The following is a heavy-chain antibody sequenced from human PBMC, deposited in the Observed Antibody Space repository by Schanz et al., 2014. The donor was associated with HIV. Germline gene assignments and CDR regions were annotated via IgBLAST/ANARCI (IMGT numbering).Heavy chain of an antibody. V-gene: IGHV3-9*01. CDR2: ISWNSGSI. Sequence: EVQLVESGGGLVQPGRSLRLSCAVSGFTFDDYAMHWVRQAPGKGLEWVSGISWNSGSIGYADSVKGRFTISRDNAKNSLHLQMNSLRAEDTALYYCAKDNGWPLASYYGMDVWGQGTTVTVSS. J-gene: IGHJ6*02. CDR3: AKDNGWPLASYYGMDV. D-gene: IGHD6-19*01. CDR1: GFTFDDYA.